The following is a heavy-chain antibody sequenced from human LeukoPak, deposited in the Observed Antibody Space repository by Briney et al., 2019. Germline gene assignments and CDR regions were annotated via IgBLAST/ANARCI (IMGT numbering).Heavy chain of an antibody. V-gene: IGHV3-53*01. CDR2: ISNNDVA. D-gene: IGHD1-1*01. CDR3: ASSVTTVGAYDY. CDR1: GITASNFY. J-gene: IGHJ4*02. Sequence: GGSLRLSCAASGITASNFYMMWVRQAPGKGLEWVSYISNNDVAKYADSVRGRLTISRDNSKNILYLQMNSLRVEDTAMYWCASSVTTVGAYDYWGQGAPVTVSS.